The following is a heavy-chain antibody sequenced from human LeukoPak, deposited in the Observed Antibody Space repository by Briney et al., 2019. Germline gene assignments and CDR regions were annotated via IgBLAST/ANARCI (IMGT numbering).Heavy chain of an antibody. D-gene: IGHD2-2*01. J-gene: IGHJ4*02. CDR1: GGSISSSSYY. CDR2: ICYSGST. Sequence: SETLSLTCTVSGGSISSSSYYWGSIRQPPGKGLEWNGGICYSGSTYYHPSLKSRVTISVDTSKNQFSLKLSSVTAADTAVYYCARLIGIVVVPAAHEYYFDYWGQGTLVTVSS. V-gene: IGHV4-39*01. CDR3: ARLIGIVVVPAAHEYYFDY.